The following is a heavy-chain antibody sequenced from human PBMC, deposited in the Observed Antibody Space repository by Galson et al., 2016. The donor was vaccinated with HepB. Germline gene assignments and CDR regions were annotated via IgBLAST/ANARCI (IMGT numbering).Heavy chain of an antibody. J-gene: IGHJ5*02. D-gene: IGHD1-26*01. V-gene: IGHV5-51*01. Sequence: QSGAEVKKPGESLKISCKASGYTFTNNWIGWVRQMPGKGLEWMGIIYPGHSDTRYSPSFQGQVTISADKSISTAYLQWGSLKAADTAIYYCARTRMGATGWFDTWGQGTLVSVSS. CDR3: ARTRMGATGWFDT. CDR1: GYTFTNNW. CDR2: IYPGHSDT.